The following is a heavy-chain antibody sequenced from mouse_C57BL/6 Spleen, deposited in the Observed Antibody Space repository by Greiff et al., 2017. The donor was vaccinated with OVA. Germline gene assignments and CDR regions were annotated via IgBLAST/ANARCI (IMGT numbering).Heavy chain of an antibody. D-gene: IGHD2-5*01. CDR1: GYTFTDYE. CDR2: IDPDTGGT. CDR3: TRNSNYTWYFDV. Sequence: QVQLQQSGAELVRPGASVTLSCKASGYTFTDYEMHWVKQTPVHGLEWIGAIDPDTGGTAYNQKFKGKAILTADKSSSTAYMDLRSLTSEDSAVYYCTRNSNYTWYFDVWGTGTTVTVSS. J-gene: IGHJ1*03. V-gene: IGHV1-15*01.